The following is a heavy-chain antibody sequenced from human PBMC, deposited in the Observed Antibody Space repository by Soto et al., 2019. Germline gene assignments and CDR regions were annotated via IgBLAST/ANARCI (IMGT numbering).Heavy chain of an antibody. CDR3: SRDRYYDFWSAYSQHVAFDI. CDR1: GFTVSRNY. V-gene: IGHV3-66*01. D-gene: IGHD3-3*01. Sequence: EVQLVESGGGLVQPGGSLRLSCAASGFTVSRNYMSWVRQAPGKGLERVSVIYSGGSTYYSDSVKGRFTISRDNSKNTLYLQMNSMRAEDTAVYYCSRDRYYDFWSAYSQHVAFDIWGQGTMVTVSS. CDR2: IYSGGST. J-gene: IGHJ3*02.